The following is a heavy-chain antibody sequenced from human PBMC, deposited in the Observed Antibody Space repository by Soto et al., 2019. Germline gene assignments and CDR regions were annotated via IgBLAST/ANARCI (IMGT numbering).Heavy chain of an antibody. CDR3: AKAYAERVTTWV. CDR2: ISSSGVTT. D-gene: IGHD4-17*01. CDR1: GFTFSSYA. V-gene: IGHV3-23*01. Sequence: VQLLASGGGLVQPGGSLRLSCTASGFTFSSYAMSWVRQAPGKGLEWVSGISSSGVTTYYAASVEGRFTISRDNSKSTLYLQMSSLRAEDTATYYCAKAYAERVTTWVWGQGTLVTVSS. J-gene: IGHJ4*02.